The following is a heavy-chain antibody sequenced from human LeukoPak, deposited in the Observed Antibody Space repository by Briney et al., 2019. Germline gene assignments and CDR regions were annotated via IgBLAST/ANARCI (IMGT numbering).Heavy chain of an antibody. CDR2: IYTSGST. V-gene: IGHV4-4*07. D-gene: IGHD4-17*01. CDR1: GGSTSSYY. CDR3: TRDTGTTGEVKFDP. Sequence: PSETLSLTCTVPGGSTSSYYCSWIRQPAGKGLEWIGRIYTSGSTNYNPSLKSRVTMSVDTTKNQFSLKLSSVTAADTAVYYCTRDTGTTGEVKFDPWGQGTLVTVSS. J-gene: IGHJ5*02.